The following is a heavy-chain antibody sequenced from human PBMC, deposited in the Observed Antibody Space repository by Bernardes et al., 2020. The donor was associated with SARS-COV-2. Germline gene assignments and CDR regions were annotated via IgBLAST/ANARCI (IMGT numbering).Heavy chain of an antibody. Sequence: ASVKVSCMASGYTFTSYGISWVRQAPGQGLEWMGWISAYNGNTNYAQKLQGRVTMTTDTSTSTAYMELRSLRSDDTAVYYCTRDTYYYGSGSYYNSVGYYYGMDVWGQGTTVTVSS. J-gene: IGHJ6*02. V-gene: IGHV1-18*01. CDR3: TRDTYYYGSGSYYNSVGYYYGMDV. CDR1: GYTFTSYG. D-gene: IGHD3-10*01. CDR2: ISAYNGNT.